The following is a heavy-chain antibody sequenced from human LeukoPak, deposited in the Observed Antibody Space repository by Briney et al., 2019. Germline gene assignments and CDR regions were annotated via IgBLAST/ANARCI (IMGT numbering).Heavy chain of an antibody. Sequence: ASVKVSCKASGYTFTNYYIHWVRQAPGQGLQWMGLINPRGGSTTYAQKFQGRVTMTRDTSTNTVYMELSSLRSDDTAVYYCARDYCTSASCYNSFDYWGQGALVTVSS. CDR3: ARDYCTSASCYNSFDY. D-gene: IGHD2-2*01. CDR2: INPRGGST. J-gene: IGHJ4*02. CDR1: GYTFTNYY. V-gene: IGHV1-46*01.